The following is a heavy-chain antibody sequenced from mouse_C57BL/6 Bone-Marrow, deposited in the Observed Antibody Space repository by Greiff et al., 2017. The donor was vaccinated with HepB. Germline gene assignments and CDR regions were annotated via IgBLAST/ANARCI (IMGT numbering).Heavy chain of an antibody. CDR3: TRSMEGTAYYFDY. J-gene: IGHJ2*01. V-gene: IGHV1-15*01. CDR1: GYTFTDYE. CDR2: IDPETGGT. D-gene: IGHD2-3*01. Sequence: VQLQQSGAELVRPGASVTLSCKASGYTFTDYEMHWVKQTPVHGLEWIGAIDPETGGTAYNQKFKGKAILTADKSSSTAYMKLRSLTSEDSAVYYCTRSMEGTAYYFDYWGQGTTLTVSS.